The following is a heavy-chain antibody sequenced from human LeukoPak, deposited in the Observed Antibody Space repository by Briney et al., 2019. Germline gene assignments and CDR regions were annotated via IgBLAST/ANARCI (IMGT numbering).Heavy chain of an antibody. J-gene: IGHJ4*02. D-gene: IGHD6-13*01. CDR2: ISSSSSYI. CDR1: GFTFSSFS. V-gene: IGHV3-21*01. CDR3: ARDQYSSSWYEDY. Sequence: PGGSLRLSCAASGFTFSSFSMNWVRQAPGKGLEWVSSISSSSSYIYYADSVKGRFTISRDNAKNSLYLQMNSLRAEDTAVYYCARDQYSSSWYEDYWGQGTLVTVSS.